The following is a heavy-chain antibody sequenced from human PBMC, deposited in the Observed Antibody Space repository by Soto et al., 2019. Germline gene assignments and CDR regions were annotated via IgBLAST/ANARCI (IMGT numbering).Heavy chain of an antibody. D-gene: IGHD3-10*01. Sequence: GGSLRLSCAASGFTFSSYSMNWVRQAPGKGLEWVSSISSSSSYIYYADSVKGRFTISRDNAKNSLYLQMNSLRAEDTAVYYCARASGRYGSGRGEHAFDIWGQGTMVTVSS. CDR3: ARASGRYGSGRGEHAFDI. CDR2: ISSSSSYI. V-gene: IGHV3-21*01. CDR1: GFTFSSYS. J-gene: IGHJ3*02.